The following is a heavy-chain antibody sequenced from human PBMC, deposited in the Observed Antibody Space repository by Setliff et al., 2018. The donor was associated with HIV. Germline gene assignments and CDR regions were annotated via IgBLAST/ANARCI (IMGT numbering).Heavy chain of an antibody. CDR1: VGTFSDSA. CDR2: IIPVFGTA. D-gene: IGHD5-12*01. J-gene: IGHJ6*03. CDR3: AKEVATTYYYRYMDV. V-gene: IGHV1-69*06. Sequence: GASVKVSCKASVGTFSDSAINWVRQAPGQGLEWMGRIIPVFGTANYAPKFPDRVTITADKSTSTAYLELSSLRSDDTAVYYCAKEVATTYYYRYMDVWGTG.